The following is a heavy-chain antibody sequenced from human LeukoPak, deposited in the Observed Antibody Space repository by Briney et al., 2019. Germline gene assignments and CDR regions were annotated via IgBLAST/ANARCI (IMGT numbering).Heavy chain of an antibody. J-gene: IGHJ3*02. CDR2: ISAYNGNT. CDR3: AREQWDHDAFDI. CDR1: GYTFTSHG. D-gene: IGHD1-26*01. V-gene: IGHV1-18*01. Sequence: ASVKVSCKASGYTFTSHGISWVRQAPGQGLEWMGWISAYNGNTNYAQKLQGRVTMTTDTSTSTAYMELRSLRSDDTAAYYCAREQWDHDAFDIWGQGTMVTVSS.